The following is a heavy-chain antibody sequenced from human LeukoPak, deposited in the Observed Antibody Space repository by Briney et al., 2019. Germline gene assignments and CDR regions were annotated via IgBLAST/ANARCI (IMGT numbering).Heavy chain of an antibody. V-gene: IGHV3-21*01. D-gene: IGHD5-18*01. Sequence: TGGSLRLSCAASGFTFSSFNMNWVRQAPGKGLEWVLSISSGSSDISYADSVKGRFTISRDNAKYSLYLQVNSLRAEDTAVYYRARLTGVVNAFDYWGQGTLVTVSS. J-gene: IGHJ4*02. CDR2: ISSGSSDI. CDR1: GFTFSSFN. CDR3: ARLTGVVNAFDY.